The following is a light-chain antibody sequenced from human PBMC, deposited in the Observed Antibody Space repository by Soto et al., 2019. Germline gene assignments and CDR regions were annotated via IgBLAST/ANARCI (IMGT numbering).Light chain of an antibody. CDR2: DSS. CDR1: QRVSYY. V-gene: IGKV3-20*01. J-gene: IGKJ1*01. CDR3: QQYDISPWT. Sequence: EIVLTQSPGTLSLSPGDRATLSCRASQRVSYYLAWYQQKPGQPPRLLIYDSSTRATGFPDRFSGSGSGTDFTLTIIRLEPEDFAVYYCQQYDISPWTFGQGTKVDIK.